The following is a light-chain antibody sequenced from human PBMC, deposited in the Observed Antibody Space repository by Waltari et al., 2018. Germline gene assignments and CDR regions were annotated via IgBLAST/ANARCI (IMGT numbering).Light chain of an antibody. CDR3: QQYSDWPPYN. Sequence: EIMMTQSPATLAVSPGDRATLSCRASQSIGYSLSWYQQKPCQVPRLLIYDASTRATGISDRFSGTGSGTEFTLTINSLQSEDFAVYYCQQYSDWPPYNFGQGTKVEIK. J-gene: IGKJ2*01. CDR1: QSIGYS. CDR2: DAS. V-gene: IGKV3-15*01.